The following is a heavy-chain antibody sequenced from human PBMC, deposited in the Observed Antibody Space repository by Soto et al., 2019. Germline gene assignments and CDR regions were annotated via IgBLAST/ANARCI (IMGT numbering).Heavy chain of an antibody. D-gene: IGHD3-16*01. CDR3: ARTGGFERRPPDY. Sequence: QVQLHESGPGLVKPSETLSLTSTVSGDSMAPYYWTWIRQSPGGGLGWIGYINSSGTTNYNPSPKSRVNISIDTSKNQFSLRLNSVTAADTAVYYCARTGGFERRPPDYWGRGSLVTVSS. CDR1: GDSMAPYY. V-gene: IGHV4-59*12. CDR2: INSSGTT. J-gene: IGHJ4*02.